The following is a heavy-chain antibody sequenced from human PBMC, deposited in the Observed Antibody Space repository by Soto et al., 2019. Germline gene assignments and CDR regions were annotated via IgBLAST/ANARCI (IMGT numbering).Heavy chain of an antibody. CDR3: AKVVGPTRYDAFDM. CDR1: GFTFSDYC. CDR2: IKKDGNDK. J-gene: IGHJ3*02. V-gene: IGHV3-7*05. Sequence: GGSLRLSCAASGFTFSDYCMGWVRQAPGKGLEWVATIKKDGNDKKYVDSVGGRFTISRDNAKNSLYLEMNSLRGEDTAVYYCAKVVGPTRYDAFDMWGQGTMVTVSS. D-gene: IGHD1-26*01.